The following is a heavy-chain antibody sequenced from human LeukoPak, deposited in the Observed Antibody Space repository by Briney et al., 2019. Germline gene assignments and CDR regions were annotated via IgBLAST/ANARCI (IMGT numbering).Heavy chain of an antibody. V-gene: IGHV4-59*01. J-gene: IGHJ4*02. D-gene: IGHD4-17*01. CDR3: ARGANGKPLDY. CDR2: IYDSWRT. CDR1: GGSIRIYS. Sequence: PSETLSLTCTVCGGSIRIYSWNWIRQPPAKGREGLAHIYDSWRTSSNPSLKRRVIISLDTSKNQFSLKLTSVTAADTAVYYCARGANGKPLDYWGQGSLVTVSS.